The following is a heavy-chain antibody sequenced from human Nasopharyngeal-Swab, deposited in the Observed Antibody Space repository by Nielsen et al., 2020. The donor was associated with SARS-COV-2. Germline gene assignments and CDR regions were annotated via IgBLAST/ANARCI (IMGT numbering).Heavy chain of an antibody. D-gene: IGHD2-15*01. Sequence: GGSLRLSCKGSGYSFTSYWIGWVCQMPGKGLEWMGIIYPGDSDTRYSPSFQGQVTISADKSVSTAYLQWSSLKASDTAMYYCARRVGYCSGGSCYFDYWGQGTLVTVSS. CDR1: GYSFTSYW. V-gene: IGHV5-51*01. CDR2: IYPGDSDT. J-gene: IGHJ4*02. CDR3: ARRVGYCSGGSCYFDY.